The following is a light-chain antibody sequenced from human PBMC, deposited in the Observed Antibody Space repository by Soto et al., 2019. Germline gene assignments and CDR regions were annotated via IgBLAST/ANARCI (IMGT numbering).Light chain of an antibody. CDR1: RSVGVY. J-gene: IGKJ1*01. Sequence: EIVLTQSPATVSVSPGERATLSCRASRSVGVYFARYQQKPGQAPRLLIYDASNRATGIPARFSGSGSGTDFTLTISSLQPEDSAVYYCQQRVTWPWTFGRGTKLAIK. CDR3: QQRVTWPWT. V-gene: IGKV3-11*01. CDR2: DAS.